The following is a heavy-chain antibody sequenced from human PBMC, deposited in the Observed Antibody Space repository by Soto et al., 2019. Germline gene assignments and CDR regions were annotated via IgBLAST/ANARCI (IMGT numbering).Heavy chain of an antibody. V-gene: IGHV3-23*01. CDR3: AKMASGSYSEN. CDR2: ISGSGGT. CDR1: GFTFSNYA. Sequence: PGGSLRLSCATSGFTFSNYAFNWVRQAPGRGLEWVSGISGSGGTYYADSVKGQFAISRDNSKNTLYLQMNSLRVDDTAVYYCAKMASGSYSENWGQGTLVTVSS. D-gene: IGHD3-10*01. J-gene: IGHJ4*01.